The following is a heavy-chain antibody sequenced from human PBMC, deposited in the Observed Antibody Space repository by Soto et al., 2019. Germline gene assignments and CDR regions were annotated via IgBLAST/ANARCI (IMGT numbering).Heavy chain of an antibody. CDR1: GGSINTFY. V-gene: IGHV4-4*07. CDR3: ARQAYGSQYYYYYYGMDV. CDR2: IFSSGST. Sequence: SSETLSLTCTVSGGSINTFYWSWVRQPAGKGLEWIGRIFSSGSTSFNPSLESRVTISVDKAKNQFSLKLSSVTAADTAVYYCARQAYGSQYYYYYYGMDVWGQGTTVTVSS. J-gene: IGHJ6*02. D-gene: IGHD3-10*01.